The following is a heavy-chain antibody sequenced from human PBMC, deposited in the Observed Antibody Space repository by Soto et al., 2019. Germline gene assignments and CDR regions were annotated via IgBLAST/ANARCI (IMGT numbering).Heavy chain of an antibody. D-gene: IGHD2-21*02. V-gene: IGHV3-23*01. J-gene: IGHJ3*02. Sequence: EVQLLESGGGLVQPGGSLRLSCAASGFTFSSYAMSWVRQAPGKGLEWVSAISGSGGSTYYADSVKGRFTISRDNSKNTLYLQMNSQRAEDRAVYYCAKETRLGRGDWGNDACDIWGQGTMVNVSS. CDR3: AKETRLGRGDWGNDACDI. CDR1: GFTFSSYA. CDR2: ISGSGGST.